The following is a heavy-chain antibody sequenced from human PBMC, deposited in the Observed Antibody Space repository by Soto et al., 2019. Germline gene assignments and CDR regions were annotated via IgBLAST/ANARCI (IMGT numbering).Heavy chain of an antibody. J-gene: IGHJ4*02. CDR2: INHSGNT. CDR1: GGSFSTYY. V-gene: IGHV4-34*01. Sequence: QVQLQQWGAGLLKPSETLSLTCTVYGGSFSTYYWSWIRQPPGKGLEWIGEINHSGNTNYKPSFMGRVTMSFDTSKNHFSLKLNSVTAADTAVYYCTGPYPYYFDSGGQGTLVTVSS. CDR3: TGPYPYYFDS.